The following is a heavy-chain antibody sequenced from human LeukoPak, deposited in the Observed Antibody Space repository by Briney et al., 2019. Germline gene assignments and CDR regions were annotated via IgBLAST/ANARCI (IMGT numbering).Heavy chain of an antibody. CDR3: ARSKAVMGATYYYYGMDV. CDR1: GYTFTSYD. CDR2: MNPNSGNT. D-gene: IGHD1-26*01. J-gene: IGHJ6*02. Sequence: GASVKVSCKASGYTFTSYDINWVRQATGQGLEWMGWMNPNSGNTGYAQKFQGRVTMTRNTSISTAYMELSSLRSEDTAVYYCARSKAVMGATYYYYGMDVWGQGTTVTVSS. V-gene: IGHV1-8*01.